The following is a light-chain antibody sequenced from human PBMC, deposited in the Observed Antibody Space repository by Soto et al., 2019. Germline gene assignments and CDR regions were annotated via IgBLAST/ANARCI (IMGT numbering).Light chain of an antibody. CDR2: WAS. CDR3: QQYYTPPRT. V-gene: IGKV4-1*01. CDR1: QSVLDSSNNKDC. Sequence: DIVMTQSPDSLAVSLGERASVTWKSCQSVLDSSNNKDCLSWYQQKPGQPPKLLLYWASTREFGVPDRFSGSGSGTDFTLTINSLQTEDVAVYYCQQYYTPPRTFGHGTKVDIK. J-gene: IGKJ1*01.